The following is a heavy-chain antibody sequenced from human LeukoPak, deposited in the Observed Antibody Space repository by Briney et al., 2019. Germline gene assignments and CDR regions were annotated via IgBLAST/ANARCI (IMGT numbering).Heavy chain of an antibody. CDR2: IYTSGST. J-gene: IGHJ6*03. CDR3: ARGATTVTTNYYMDV. CDR1: GGSISSYY. D-gene: IGHD4-17*01. Sequence: SETLSLTCTVSGGSISSYYWSWIRQPAGKGLEWIGRIYTSGSTNYSPSLKSRVTMSVDTSKNQFSLKLSSVTAADTAVYYCARGATTVTTNYYMDVWGKGTTVTISS. V-gene: IGHV4-4*07.